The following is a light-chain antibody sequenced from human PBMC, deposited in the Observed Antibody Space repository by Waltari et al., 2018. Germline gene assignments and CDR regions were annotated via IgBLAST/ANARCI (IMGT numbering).Light chain of an antibody. Sequence: SYVVTQPPSVSVAPGETATITCGGDNIGTYSVHRYQQKAGQAPVLVIFYDRDRPSGVPGRFAGSNSGNTATLTISRVEAGDEARYYCHVWHPHVDPGVFGTVTEVTVL. CDR2: YDR. V-gene: IGLV3-21*04. CDR3: HVWHPHVDPGV. J-gene: IGLJ1*01. CDR1: NIGTYS.